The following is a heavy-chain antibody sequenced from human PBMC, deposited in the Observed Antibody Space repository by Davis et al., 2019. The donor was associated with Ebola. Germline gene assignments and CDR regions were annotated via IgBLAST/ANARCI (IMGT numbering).Heavy chain of an antibody. J-gene: IGHJ6*02. CDR2: LSYDGTYK. D-gene: IGHD4/OR15-4a*01. CDR3: AKDRRSWILANSLDV. V-gene: IGHV3-30*18. CDR1: GFSFGDYY. Sequence: GESLKISCAASGFSFGDYYMNWIRQAPGKGLEWVAVLSYDGTYKYYGDSVNGRFSISRDNSKNTLYLQMNSLRPEDTAVYYCAKDRRSWILANSLDVWGQGTTVIVSS.